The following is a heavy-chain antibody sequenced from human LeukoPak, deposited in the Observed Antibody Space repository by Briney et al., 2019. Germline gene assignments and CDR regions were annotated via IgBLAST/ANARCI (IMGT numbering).Heavy chain of an antibody. CDR1: GFTFSSYA. Sequence: PGGSLRLSCAASGFTFSSYAMNWVRQAPGKGLEWVSAISGSGGSTYYADSVKGRFTISRDNSKNTLYLQMNSLRAEDTAVYYCAKEGRLRFLEWPDPPFYFDYWGQGTLVTVSS. J-gene: IGHJ4*02. CDR2: ISGSGGST. V-gene: IGHV3-23*01. CDR3: AKEGRLRFLEWPDPPFYFDY. D-gene: IGHD3-3*01.